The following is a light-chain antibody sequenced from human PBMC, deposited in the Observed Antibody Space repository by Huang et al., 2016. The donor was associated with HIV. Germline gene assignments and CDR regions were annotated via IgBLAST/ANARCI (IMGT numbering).Light chain of an antibody. CDR3: QQSYSTLLFT. V-gene: IGKV1-39*01. J-gene: IGKJ3*01. Sequence: DIQMTQSPSSLSASVGVRVTITCRASQNIRKYLNWYQQKQGKAPKLLIFGASSLQSGVPSRFSGSGSGTDFTLTISSLQPEDFATYYCQQSYSTLLFTFGPGTKVDI. CDR2: GAS. CDR1: QNIRKY.